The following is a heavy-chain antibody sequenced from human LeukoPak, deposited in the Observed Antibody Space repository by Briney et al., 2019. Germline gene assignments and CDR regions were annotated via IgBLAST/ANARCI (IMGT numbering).Heavy chain of an antibody. Sequence: ASVKVSCKASGYSFSTLGISWVRQAPGQGLEWMGWIAAYTGNTNYAQILQGRVTMTPDTSTSTAYMELRSLRSDDTAVYYCARLIYGIYYDGMDIWGQGTTVTVSS. J-gene: IGHJ6*02. CDR3: ARLIYGIYYDGMDI. V-gene: IGHV1-18*01. CDR1: GYSFSTLG. CDR2: IAAYTGNT. D-gene: IGHD4-17*01.